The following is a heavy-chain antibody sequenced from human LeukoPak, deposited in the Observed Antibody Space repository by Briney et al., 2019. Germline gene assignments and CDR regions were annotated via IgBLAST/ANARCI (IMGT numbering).Heavy chain of an antibody. J-gene: IGHJ4*02. CDR1: GFTFTYYA. CDR2: ISGSGANT. Sequence: GGSLRLSCAASGFTFTYYALSWVRPAPGKGLEWFSDISGSGANTHYTDPVKGRFTISRDNSKNTLYLQMNSLRAEDTAVYYCTSLSGAIESRGTRNYWGQGTLVTVSS. V-gene: IGHV3-23*01. D-gene: IGHD2-2*02. CDR3: TSLSGAIESRGTRNY.